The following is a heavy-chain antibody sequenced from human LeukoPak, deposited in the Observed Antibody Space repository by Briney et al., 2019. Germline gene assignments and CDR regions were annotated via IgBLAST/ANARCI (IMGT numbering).Heavy chain of an antibody. J-gene: IGHJ6*03. V-gene: IGHV4-4*07. CDR1: GGSISGYY. Sequence: SETLSLTCAVSGGSISGYYWNWIRQPAGKGLEWIGRMYTSGSTNYNPSLKSRVTMSVDTSKNQFSLKLSSVTAADTAVYYCARNRGSTVITDQYYYYYMDVWGKGTTVTVSS. D-gene: IGHD4-11*01. CDR3: ARNRGSTVITDQYYYYYMDV. CDR2: MYTSGST.